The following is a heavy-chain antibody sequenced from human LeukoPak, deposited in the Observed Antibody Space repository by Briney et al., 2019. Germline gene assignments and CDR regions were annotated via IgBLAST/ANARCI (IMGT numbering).Heavy chain of an antibody. V-gene: IGHV1-18*01. CDR3: ARDRPAGTMVRSDAFDI. J-gene: IGHJ3*02. CDR2: ISAYNGNT. Sequence: GASVKVSCKASGGTFSSYSINWVRQAPGQGLEWMGWISAYNGNTNYAQKLQGRVTMTTDTSTSTAYMELRSLRSDDTAVYYCARDRPAGTMVRSDAFDIWGQGTMVTVSS. D-gene: IGHD3-10*01. CDR1: GGTFSSYS.